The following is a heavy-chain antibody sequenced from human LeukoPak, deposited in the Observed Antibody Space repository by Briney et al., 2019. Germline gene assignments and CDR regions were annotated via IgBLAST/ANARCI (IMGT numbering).Heavy chain of an antibody. CDR3: ATWNFLTAAAFDF. J-gene: IGHJ4*02. D-gene: IGHD6-25*01. Sequence: SETLSLTCTVSGGSISSYYWSWIRQPAGKGLEWIGRIYTSGSTNYNPSLKSRVTISLDTSKNHLSLRLSSVTAADTAVYFCATWNFLTAAAFDFWGQGTLVTVSS. V-gene: IGHV4-4*07. CDR2: IYTSGST. CDR1: GGSISSYY.